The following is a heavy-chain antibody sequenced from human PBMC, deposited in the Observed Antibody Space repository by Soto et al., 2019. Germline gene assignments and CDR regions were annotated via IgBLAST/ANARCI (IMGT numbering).Heavy chain of an antibody. CDR1: GFTFSGSA. CDR3: SRQAPDFWSGKPQSYMDV. D-gene: IGHD3-3*01. V-gene: IGHV3-73*01. Sequence: EVQRVESGGGLVQPGGSLKLSCAASGFTFSGSARHWVRQASGKGLEWVGRIRSKGNNYATVYGASLKGRFTISRDDAKNTAYLQMNSLNTEDTAVYYCSRQAPDFWSGKPQSYMDVWGNGTTVTVSS. CDR2: IRSKGNNYAT. J-gene: IGHJ6*03.